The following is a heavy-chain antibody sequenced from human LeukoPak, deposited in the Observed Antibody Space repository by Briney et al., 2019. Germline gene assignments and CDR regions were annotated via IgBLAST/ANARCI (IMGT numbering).Heavy chain of an antibody. CDR2: IYSGGST. D-gene: IGHD6-19*01. CDR3: ARDWAGIAVGYGMDV. V-gene: IGHV3-53*01. CDR1: GFTVSSNY. J-gene: IGHJ6*02. Sequence: PGGSLRLSCAASGFTVSSNYMRWVRQAPGKGLEWVSVIYSGGSTYYADSVKGRFTISRDNSKNTLYLQMNSLRAEDTAVYYCARDWAGIAVGYGMDVWGQGTTVTVSS.